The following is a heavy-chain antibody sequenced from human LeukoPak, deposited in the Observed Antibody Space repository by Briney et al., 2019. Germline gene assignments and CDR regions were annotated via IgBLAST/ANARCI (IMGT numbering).Heavy chain of an antibody. J-gene: IGHJ4*02. CDR2: ITGDTT. V-gene: IGHV3-23*01. CDR3: ANLYGDYGAY. CDR1: EFTFGNYA. Sequence: GGSLRLSCAASEFTFGNYAMNWVRQAPGKGLEWVSAITGDTTLYADSVKGRFTISRDNFKNTLYLQMNSLRTEDTALYYCANLYGDYGAYWGLGALVTVSS. D-gene: IGHD4-17*01.